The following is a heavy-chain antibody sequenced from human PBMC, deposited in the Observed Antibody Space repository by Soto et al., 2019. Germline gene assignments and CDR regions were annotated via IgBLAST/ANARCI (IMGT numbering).Heavy chain of an antibody. CDR3: ENLAVAGNFDY. CDR1: GFTFSSYG. D-gene: IGHD6-19*01. Sequence: QVQLLESGGGVVQPGRSLRLSCAASGFTFSSYGMHWVRQAPGKGLEWVAVISYDGSNTYYADSVKGRFTISRDNSKNPLYLQMNSLRAEDTAVYYCENLAVAGNFDYWGQVTLVTVSS. J-gene: IGHJ4*02. V-gene: IGHV3-30*18. CDR2: ISYDGSNT.